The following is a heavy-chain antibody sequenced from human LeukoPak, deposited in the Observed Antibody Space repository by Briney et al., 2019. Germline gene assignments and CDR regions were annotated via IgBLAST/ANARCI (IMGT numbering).Heavy chain of an antibody. D-gene: IGHD3-22*01. CDR3: ARGHGGYTYNWFDP. CDR2: INHSGST. V-gene: IGHV4-34*01. Sequence: SETLSLTCAVYGGSFSGYYWSWIRQPPGKGLEWIGEINHSGSTNYNPSLKSRVTISVDTSKNQFSLKLSSVTAADTAVYYCARGHGGYTYNWFDPWGQGTLVTVSS. CDR1: GGSFSGYY. J-gene: IGHJ5*02.